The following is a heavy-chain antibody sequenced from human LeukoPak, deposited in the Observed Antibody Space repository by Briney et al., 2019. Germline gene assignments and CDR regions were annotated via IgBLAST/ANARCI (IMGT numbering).Heavy chain of an antibody. D-gene: IGHD3-22*01. Sequence: PGGSLRLSCGASGFTFSTYAMSWVRQPPGKGLEWVASISERGELISYTDSVRGRFTISRDNSRSTLYLQMNLLRTEHTAVKYCVKDRLNYYGSDGHYYRQNGDSWGQGTLVSVSS. CDR2: ISERGELI. CDR3: VKDRLNYYGSDGHYYRQNGDS. CDR1: GFTFSTYA. V-gene: IGHV3-23*01. J-gene: IGHJ5*01.